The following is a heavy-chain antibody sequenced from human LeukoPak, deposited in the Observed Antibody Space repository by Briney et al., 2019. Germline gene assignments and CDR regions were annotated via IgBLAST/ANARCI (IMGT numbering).Heavy chain of an antibody. D-gene: IGHD4-11*01. CDR2: TSYDGNIK. CDR3: ARADNSKWHNFDY. V-gene: IGHV3-30*04. CDR1: GFTFSRFA. Sequence: PGRSLRLSCAASGFTFSRFAMHWVRQAPGKGLEWVAVTSYDGNIKYYADSVRGRFTISRDNPKNTLYLQMNSLRLEDAAVYYCARADNSKWHNFDYWGQGTLVTVSS. J-gene: IGHJ4*02.